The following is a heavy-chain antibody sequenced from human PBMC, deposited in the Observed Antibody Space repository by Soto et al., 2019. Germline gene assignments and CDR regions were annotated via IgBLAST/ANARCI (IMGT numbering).Heavy chain of an antibody. D-gene: IGHD3-10*01. Sequence: VESGGGLVKPGGSLRLSCVASRFTFSDAWMSWLRQAPGKGLEWVGRIKSKPDGGTTDLAAPVKGRFIVSRDNSKNTMYLQMDRLETEDTAVYYCSSGGHYFGDWGQGTLVTVS. CDR2: IKSKPDGGTT. V-gene: IGHV3-15*01. J-gene: IGHJ4*02. CDR1: RFTFSDAW. CDR3: SSGGHYFGD.